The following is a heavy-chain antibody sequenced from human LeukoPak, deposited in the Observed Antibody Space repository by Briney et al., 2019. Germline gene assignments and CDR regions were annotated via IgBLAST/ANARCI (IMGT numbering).Heavy chain of an antibody. CDR2: INAGNGNT. Sequence: ASVKVSCKASGYTFTSYAMHWVRQAPGQRLEWMGWINAGNGNTKYSQKFQGRVTITRDTSASTAYMELSSLRSEDTAVYYCARDSPFMVRALGYWGQGTLVTVSS. J-gene: IGHJ4*02. V-gene: IGHV1-3*01. D-gene: IGHD3-10*01. CDR3: ARDSPFMVRALGY. CDR1: GYTFTSYA.